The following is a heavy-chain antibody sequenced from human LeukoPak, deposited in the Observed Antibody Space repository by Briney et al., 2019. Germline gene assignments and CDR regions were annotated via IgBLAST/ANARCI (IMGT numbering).Heavy chain of an antibody. J-gene: IGHJ4*02. D-gene: IGHD3-10*01. CDR3: TTGIGNYYYY. V-gene: IGHV3-74*01. CDR2: VKSDGSDT. CDR1: GSTFSRYW. Sequence: GALRLSCAASGSTFSRYWMHWVRQAPGKGLVWVSRVKSDGSDTIYADSVKGRFTTSRDNAKNTLYLQMDSLRAEDTAVYYCTTGIGNYYYYWGQGTLVTVAS.